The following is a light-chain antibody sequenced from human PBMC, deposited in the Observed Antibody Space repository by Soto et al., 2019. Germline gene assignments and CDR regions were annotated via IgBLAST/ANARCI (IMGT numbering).Light chain of an antibody. V-gene: IGKV1-39*01. Sequence: DIQMTQSPSSVSASVEDRVIITCRASQSISSYLNWYQQKPGKAPKLLIYAASSLQSGVPSRFSGSGSGTDFTLTISSLQPEDFATYYCQQSYSTPLTFGGGTKVDIK. CDR2: AAS. J-gene: IGKJ4*01. CDR1: QSISSY. CDR3: QQSYSTPLT.